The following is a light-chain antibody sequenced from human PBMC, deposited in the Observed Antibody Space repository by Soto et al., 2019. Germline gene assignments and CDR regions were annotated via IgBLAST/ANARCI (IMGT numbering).Light chain of an antibody. CDR3: QQRTRWPMT. CDR1: QSVRSN. J-gene: IGKJ5*01. CDR2: GAS. Sequence: EVVMTQSPATLSVSPGERVTLSCRASQSVRSNLAWYQQKPGQSPRLLIYGASTRATGIPARFSGSGSGTEFTLTISSLQSEDFAVYYCQQRTRWPMTFGQGTRLEI. V-gene: IGKV3-15*01.